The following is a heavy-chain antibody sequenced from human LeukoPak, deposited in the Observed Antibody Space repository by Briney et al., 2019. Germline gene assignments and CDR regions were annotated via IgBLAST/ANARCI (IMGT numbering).Heavy chain of an antibody. CDR1: GFTFGSYT. J-gene: IGHJ3*02. CDR2: INSSGGTT. D-gene: IGHD2-8*01. Sequence: PGESLRLSCAAAGFTFGSYTMGWVRQAPGKGLEWVSEINSSGGTTYYADSAKSRFIITRDNAKNTLYLQMNSLRAEDTAVYYYAKRGRMLAYVFEIWGQGTMVTVSS. V-gene: IGHV3-23*01. CDR3: AKRGRMLAYVFEI.